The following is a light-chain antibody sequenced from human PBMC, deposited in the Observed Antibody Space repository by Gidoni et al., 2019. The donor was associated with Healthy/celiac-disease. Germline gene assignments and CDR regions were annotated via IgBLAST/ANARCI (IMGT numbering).Light chain of an antibody. J-gene: IGKJ4*01. V-gene: IGKV4-1*01. CDR3: QQYYSTPLT. Sequence: DIAMTKSPDTRAVSLGERATINCKSSQSVLYSSNNKNYLAWYPQKPGQPPKLLIYWASTRESGVPDRFSGSGSGTDFTLTISSLQAEDVAVYYCQQYYSTPLTFGGGTKVEIK. CDR1: QSVLYSSNNKNY. CDR2: WAS.